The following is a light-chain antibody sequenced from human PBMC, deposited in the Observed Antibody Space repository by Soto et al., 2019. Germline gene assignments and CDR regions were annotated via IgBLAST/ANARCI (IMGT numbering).Light chain of an antibody. CDR1: RSDVGAYNY. CDR2: EVN. J-gene: IGLJ1*01. CDR3: SSYTSSDSVYV. Sequence: QSALTQPASVSGSPGQSITISCTGTRSDVGAYNYVSWYQRHPGEAPKLLIYEVNSRPSGVSDRFSGSKSGNTASLTISGLQAEDEADYYCSSYTSSDSVYVFGSGTKVTVL. V-gene: IGLV2-14*01.